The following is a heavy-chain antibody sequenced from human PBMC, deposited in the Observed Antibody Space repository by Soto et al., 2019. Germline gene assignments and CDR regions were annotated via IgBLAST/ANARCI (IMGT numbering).Heavy chain of an antibody. CDR2: IYYSGST. Sequence: SETLSLTCTVSGGSVSSGSYYWSWIQQPPGKGLEWIGYIYYSGSTNYNPSLKSRVTISVDTSKNQFSLKLSSVTAADTAVYYCAIGHCSGGSCYLALSWFDPWGQGTLVTVSS. V-gene: IGHV4-61*01. J-gene: IGHJ5*02. CDR1: GGSVSSGSYY. D-gene: IGHD2-15*01. CDR3: AIGHCSGGSCYLALSWFDP.